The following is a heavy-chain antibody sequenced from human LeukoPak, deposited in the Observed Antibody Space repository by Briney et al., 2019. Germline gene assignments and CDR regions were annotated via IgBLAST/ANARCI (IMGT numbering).Heavy chain of an antibody. CDR2: ISSSSSQT. CDR1: GFTFSSYS. J-gene: IGHJ5*02. Sequence: GGSLRLSCAASGFTFSSYSMNWVRQAPGKGLEWVSSISSSSSQTYHADSVKGRFTISRDNSKNTVYLEMNSLRDEDTAVYYCAKDKRGSSGWYDHWDQGTLVTVSS. CDR3: AKDKRGSSGWYDH. D-gene: IGHD6-19*01. V-gene: IGHV3-21*01.